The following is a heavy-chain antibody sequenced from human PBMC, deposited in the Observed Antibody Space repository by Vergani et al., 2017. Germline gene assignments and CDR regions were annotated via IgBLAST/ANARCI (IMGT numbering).Heavy chain of an antibody. D-gene: IGHD3-10*01. CDR3: AREYGSGSYYDY. J-gene: IGHJ4*02. V-gene: IGHV3-64*01. CDR1: GFTFSSYA. CDR2: ISSNGGST. Sequence: EVQLLESGGDLVQPGGSLRLSCAASGFTFSSYAMHWVRQAPGKGLEYVSAISSNGGSTYYANFVKGRFTISRDNSKNTLYLQMGSLRAEDMAVYYCAREYGSGSYYDYWGRGTLVTVSS.